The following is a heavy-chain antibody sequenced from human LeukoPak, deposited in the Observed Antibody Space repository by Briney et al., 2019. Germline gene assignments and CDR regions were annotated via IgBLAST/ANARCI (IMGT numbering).Heavy chain of an antibody. CDR3: AKDWVVRGVISY. CDR1: GFTFSSYV. D-gene: IGHD3-10*01. Sequence: PGGSLRLSCAASGFTFSSYVMHWVRQAPGKGVEGVAGISYDGNNKYYAESVKGRFTISRDNSKNTLYLQMNSLRDEDTAVYYCAKDWVVRGVISYWGQGTLVTVSS. V-gene: IGHV3-30*18. CDR2: ISYDGNNK. J-gene: IGHJ4*02.